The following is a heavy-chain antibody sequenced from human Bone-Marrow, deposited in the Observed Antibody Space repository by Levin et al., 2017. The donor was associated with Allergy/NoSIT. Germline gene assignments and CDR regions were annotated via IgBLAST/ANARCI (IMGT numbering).Heavy chain of an antibody. CDR3: ARDHSAFTLVQGISGYYYCLDG. CDR2: ISVYNGDT. J-gene: IGHJ6*03. V-gene: IGHV1-18*01. CDR1: GYTFTSFG. Sequence: VASVKVSCRASGYTFTSFGISWVRQAPGQGLEWMGGISVYNGDTKYAQTFQGRVTMTTDTSTTTAYMELRSLRSDDTAIYYCARDHSAFTLVQGISGYYYCLDGWGNGTTVTVSS. D-gene: IGHD3-10*01.